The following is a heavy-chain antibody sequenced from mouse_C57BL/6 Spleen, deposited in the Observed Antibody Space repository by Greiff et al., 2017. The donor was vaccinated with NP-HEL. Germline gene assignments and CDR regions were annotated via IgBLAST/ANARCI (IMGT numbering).Heavy chain of an antibody. CDR2: IYPRDGSP. Sequence: VQLQESDAELVKPGASVKISCKVSGYTFTDHTIHWLKQRPEQGLEWIGYIYPRDGSPKYTEKFKGKATLTADKSSSTAYLQLNSLTSEDSAVYFCARGNDGNYFDYWGQGTTLTVSA. CDR1: GYTFTDHT. CDR3: ARGNDGNYFDY. D-gene: IGHD2-12*01. V-gene: IGHV1-78*01. J-gene: IGHJ2*01.